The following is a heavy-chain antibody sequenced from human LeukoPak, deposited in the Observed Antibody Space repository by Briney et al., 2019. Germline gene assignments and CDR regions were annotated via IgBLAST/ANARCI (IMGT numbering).Heavy chain of an antibody. D-gene: IGHD2-15*01. Sequence: GGSLRLSCAASGFTFDDYAMHWVRQAPGKGLEWVSGISWNSGSIGYADSVKGRFTISRDNAKNSLYLQMNSLRAEDTALYYCAKDSLGVVAATGWFDPWGQGTLVTVSS. J-gene: IGHJ5*02. CDR2: ISWNSGSI. CDR3: AKDSLGVVAATGWFDP. CDR1: GFTFDDYA. V-gene: IGHV3-9*01.